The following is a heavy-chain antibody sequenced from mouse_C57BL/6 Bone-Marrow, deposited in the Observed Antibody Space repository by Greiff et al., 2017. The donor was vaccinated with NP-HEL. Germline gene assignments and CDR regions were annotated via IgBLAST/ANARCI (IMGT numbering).Heavy chain of an antibody. CDR3: ARYKGGYYVDYAMDY. V-gene: IGHV7-3*01. D-gene: IGHD2-3*01. J-gene: IGHJ4*01. CDR1: GFPFTDYY. Sequence: EVQLVESGGGLVQPGGSLRLSCAASGFPFTDYYMSWVRQPPGKALEWLGFIRNKANGYTTEYSASVKGRFTISRDNSQSILYLQMNALRAEDSATYYCARYKGGYYVDYAMDYWGQGTSVTVSS. CDR2: IRNKANGYTT.